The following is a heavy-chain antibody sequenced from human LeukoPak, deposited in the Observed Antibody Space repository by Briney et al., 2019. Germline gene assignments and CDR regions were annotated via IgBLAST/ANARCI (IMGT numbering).Heavy chain of an antibody. D-gene: IGHD5-18*01. CDR3: ARVGGGEWIQLYNDY. Sequence: QPGGSLRVSCAASGFTFSNYAMSWVRQAPGKGLEWVANIKQEGSEKYYVDSVKGRFTISRDNAKNSLYLQMNSLRAEDTAVYYCARVGGGEWIQLYNDYWGQGTLVTVSS. CDR2: IKQEGSEK. V-gene: IGHV3-7*01. J-gene: IGHJ4*02. CDR1: GFTFSNYA.